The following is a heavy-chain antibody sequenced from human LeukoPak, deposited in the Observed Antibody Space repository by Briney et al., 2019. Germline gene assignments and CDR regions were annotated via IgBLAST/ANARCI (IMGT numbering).Heavy chain of an antibody. CDR3: ASASHITMLRGANDY. CDR1: GGTFSSYA. V-gene: IGHV1-69*13. CDR2: IIPIFGTA. Sequence: EASVKVSCKASGGTFSSYAISWVRQAPGQGLEWMGGIIPIFGTANYAQKFQGRVTITADESTSTAYMELSSLRSEDTAVYYCASASHITMLRGANDYWGQGTLVTVSS. J-gene: IGHJ4*02. D-gene: IGHD3-10*01.